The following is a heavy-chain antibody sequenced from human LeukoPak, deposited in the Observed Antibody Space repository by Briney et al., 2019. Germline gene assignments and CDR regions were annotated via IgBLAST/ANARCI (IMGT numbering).Heavy chain of an antibody. V-gene: IGHV3-48*04. CDR1: RFTFSSYT. J-gene: IGHJ4*02. CDR3: ARELNGYGYYFFDY. D-gene: IGHD3-16*01. Sequence: GGSLRLSCSASRFTFSSYTMNWVRQAPGKGLEWLSYISSSTNAIYYADSVKGRFTISRDNAKNSLYLQMNGLGAEDTAVYYCARELNGYGYYFFDYWGPGTLVTVSS. CDR2: ISSSTNAI.